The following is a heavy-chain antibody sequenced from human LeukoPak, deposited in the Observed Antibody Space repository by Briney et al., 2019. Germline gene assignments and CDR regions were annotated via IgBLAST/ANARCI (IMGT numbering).Heavy chain of an antibody. CDR1: GGSISSSSYY. Sequence: PSGTLSLTCTVSGGSISSSSYYWGWIRQPPGKGLEWIRRIYYSGSTYYKPSLKSCVTISLDTTKNQFFLKLNSVTAADTAVYYCASHKNLQHWGQGTLVTVSS. CDR3: ASHKNLQH. J-gene: IGHJ1*01. V-gene: IGHV4-39*07. CDR2: IYYSGST.